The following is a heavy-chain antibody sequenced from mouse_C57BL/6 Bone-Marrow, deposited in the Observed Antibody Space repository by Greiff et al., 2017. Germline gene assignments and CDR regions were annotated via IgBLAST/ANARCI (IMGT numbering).Heavy chain of an antibody. D-gene: IGHD1-1*01. CDR3: ARHGSSSSWFAY. CDR1: GYTFTSYW. V-gene: IGHV1-50*01. CDR2: IDPSDSYT. Sequence: VQLQQPGAELVKPGASVKLSCKASGYTFTSYWMQWVKQRPGQGLEWIGEIDPSDSYTNYNQKFKGKATLTVDTSSSTAYMQLSSLTSEDSAVYYCARHGSSSSWFAYWGQGTLVTVSA. J-gene: IGHJ3*01.